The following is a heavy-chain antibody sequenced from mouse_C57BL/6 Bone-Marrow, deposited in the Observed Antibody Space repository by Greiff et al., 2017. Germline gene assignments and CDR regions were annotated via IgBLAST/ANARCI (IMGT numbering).Heavy chain of an antibody. Sequence: QVQLQQPGAELVRPGTSVKLSCKASGYTFTSYWMHWVKQRPGQGLEWIGVIDPSDSYTNYNQKFKGKATLTADTSSSTAYMQLSSLTSEDAAVYYCARERGWLLVLDDWGQGTTLTVSS. J-gene: IGHJ2*01. D-gene: IGHD2-3*01. V-gene: IGHV1-59*01. CDR1: GYTFTSYW. CDR2: IDPSDSYT. CDR3: ARERGWLLVLDD.